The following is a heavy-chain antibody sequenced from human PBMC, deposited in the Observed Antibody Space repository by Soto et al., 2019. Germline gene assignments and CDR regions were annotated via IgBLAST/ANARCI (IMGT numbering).Heavy chain of an antibody. D-gene: IGHD4-17*01. J-gene: IGHJ5*02. CDR2: IYYSGST. V-gene: IGHV4-39*01. Sequence: QLQLQESGPGLVKPSETLSLTCTVSGGSISSSSYYWGWIRQPPGKGLEWIGSIYYSGSTYYNPSLKSRVTISVDTSKNQFSLKLSSVTAADTAVYYCARHLYGDYAVDWFDPWGQGTLVTVSS. CDR1: GGSISSSSYY. CDR3: ARHLYGDYAVDWFDP.